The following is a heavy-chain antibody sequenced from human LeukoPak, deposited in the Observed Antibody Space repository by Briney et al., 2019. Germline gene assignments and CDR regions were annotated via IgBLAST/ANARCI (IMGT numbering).Heavy chain of an antibody. D-gene: IGHD5-24*01. J-gene: IGHJ4*02. CDR1: GFTLSIYW. CDR2: IKKDGSEK. V-gene: IGHV3-7*01. CDR3: ASSTVEMATILDHD. Sequence: PGGSLRLSCAASGFTLSIYWMSWVRQAPGKGLEWVANIKKDGSEKYYVDSVKGRFTIFRDNAKNSLYLQMNSLRAEDTAVYYCASSTVEMATILDHDWGQGTLVTVS.